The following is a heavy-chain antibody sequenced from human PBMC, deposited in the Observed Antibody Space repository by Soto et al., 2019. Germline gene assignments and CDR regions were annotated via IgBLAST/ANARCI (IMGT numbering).Heavy chain of an antibody. J-gene: IGHJ4*02. CDR3: DRPGSMSQDDF. CDR1: GFTFSNFG. D-gene: IGHD1-26*01. V-gene: IGHV3-30*03. Sequence: QVQLVESGGGVVQPGRSLRLSCIASGFTFSNFGMHWVRQAPGKGLEWVAVVSYDGTIKYYADSVKGRFTISRDNSKNTVDLQMNSLRPEDTAVYYCDRPGSMSQDDFWGQGTLVTVSS. CDR2: VSYDGTIK.